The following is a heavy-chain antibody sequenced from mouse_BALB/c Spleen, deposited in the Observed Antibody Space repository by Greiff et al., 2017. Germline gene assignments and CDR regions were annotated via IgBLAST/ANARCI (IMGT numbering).Heavy chain of an antibody. Sequence: EVQVVESGGGLVKPGGSLKLSCAASGFTFSSYAMSWVRQSPEKRLEWVAEISSGGSYTYYPDTVTGRFTISRDNAKNTLYLEMSSLRSEDTAMYHCAMGLDGYDNYYAMDYWGQGTSVTVSS. CDR2: ISSGGSYT. CDR1: GFTFSSYA. J-gene: IGHJ4*01. V-gene: IGHV5-9-4*01. CDR3: AMGLDGYDNYYAMDY. D-gene: IGHD2-2*01.